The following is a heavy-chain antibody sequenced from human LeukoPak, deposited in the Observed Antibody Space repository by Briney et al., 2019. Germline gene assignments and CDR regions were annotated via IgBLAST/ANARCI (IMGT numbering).Heavy chain of an antibody. CDR3: AITGSDTSGYYSTGDAFDI. J-gene: IGHJ3*02. CDR1: GFTFSRNS. Sequence: GGSLRLSCAASGFTFSRNSVNWVRQAPGKGLEWVSSISSSSSYIYYADSVKGRFTISRDNAKNSLYLQMNSLRAEDTAVYYCAITGSDTSGYYSTGDAFDIWGQGTMVTVSS. V-gene: IGHV3-21*01. CDR2: ISSSSSYI. D-gene: IGHD3-22*01.